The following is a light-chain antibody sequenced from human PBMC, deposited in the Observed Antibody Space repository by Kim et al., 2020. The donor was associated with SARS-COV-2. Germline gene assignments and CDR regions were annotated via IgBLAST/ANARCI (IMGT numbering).Light chain of an antibody. CDR2: FVD. CDR3: SSFTTSSTYV. CDR1: SSDVAAYNY. J-gene: IGLJ1*01. Sequence: GQSITISCTGTSSDVAAYNYVSWYQQHPGNAPKLLIYFVDKRASGVSSRFSGSKSGNTASLTISGLQADDEADYHCSSFTTSSTYVFGPGTKVTVL. V-gene: IGLV2-14*03.